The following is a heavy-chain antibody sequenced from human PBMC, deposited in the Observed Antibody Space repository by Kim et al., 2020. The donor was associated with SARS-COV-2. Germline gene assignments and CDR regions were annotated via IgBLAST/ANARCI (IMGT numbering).Heavy chain of an antibody. CDR2: KKRDGSEA. CDR1: GFSSRNHW. D-gene: IGHD3-10*01. V-gene: IGHV3-7*01. CDR3: AALDSGQVPGRI. J-gene: IGHJ1*01. Sequence: GGSLRLSCAVSGFSSRNHWMSWVRQAPGKGLEWVAMKKRDGSEAHYVDSVKGRFTMSRDNANNSLYLQMNSLRIEDTAIYYCAALDSGQVPGRIWGQGTL.